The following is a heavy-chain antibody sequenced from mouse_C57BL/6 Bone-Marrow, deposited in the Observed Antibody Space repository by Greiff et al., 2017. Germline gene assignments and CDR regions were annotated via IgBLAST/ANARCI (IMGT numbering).Heavy chain of an antibody. CDR2: IDPNSGGP. J-gene: IGHJ3*01. CDR1: GYTFTSYW. D-gene: IGHD1-1*01. V-gene: IGHV1-72*01. CDR3: GRCDGSSYSAWFAY. Sequence: QVQLQQPGAELVKPGASVKLSCKASGYTFTSYWMHWVKQRPGRGLEWIGRIDPNSGGPTYNEKFKSKATLTVDKPSSTAYMQLSSLTSEDSAVYYCGRCDGSSYSAWFAYWGQGTLVTVSA.